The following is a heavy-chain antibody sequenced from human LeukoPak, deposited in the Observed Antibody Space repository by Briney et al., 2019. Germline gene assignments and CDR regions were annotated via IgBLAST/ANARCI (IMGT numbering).Heavy chain of an antibody. CDR2: ISDSGSKT. CDR3: AKRILTGYPNYGMDV. D-gene: IGHD3-9*01. V-gene: IGHV3-23*01. Sequence: QPGGSLRLSCAASGFTFNSYAMNWVRQAPGQGLECVSAISDSGSKTYYADSVKGRFTISRDNSKNTLYLQMNSLGAEDTAIYYCAKRILTGYPNYGMDVWGKGTTVTVSS. CDR1: GFTFNSYA. J-gene: IGHJ6*04.